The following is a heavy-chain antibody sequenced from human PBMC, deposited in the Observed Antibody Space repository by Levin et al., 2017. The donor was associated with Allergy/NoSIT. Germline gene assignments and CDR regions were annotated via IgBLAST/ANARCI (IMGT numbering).Heavy chain of an antibody. CDR3: ARGIDDWLLFDY. D-gene: IGHD3-9*01. J-gene: IGHJ4*02. CDR2: INHSGST. CDR1: GGSFSGYY. V-gene: IGHV4-34*01. Sequence: SETLSLTCAVYGGSFSGYYWSWIRQPPGKGLEWIGEINHSGSTNYNPSLKSRVTISVDTSKNQFSLKLSSVTAADTAVYYCARGIDDWLLFDYWGQGTLVTVSS.